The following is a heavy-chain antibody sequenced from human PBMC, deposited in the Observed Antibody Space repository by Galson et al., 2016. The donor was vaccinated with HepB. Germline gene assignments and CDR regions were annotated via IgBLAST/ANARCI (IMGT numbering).Heavy chain of an antibody. D-gene: IGHD2-15*01. CDR3: AKVRVPSSYSLDY. Sequence: SLRLSCAASGFTFTDAWMTWVRQVPGKGLQWVGLIRSKRGGGTADYTAPVKGRFIVPRDDSLNTVYLHMNSLETEDTAVYYCAKVRVPSSYSLDYWGQGTLVPVSS. CDR2: IRSKRGGGTA. V-gene: IGHV3-15*01. J-gene: IGHJ4*02. CDR1: GFTFTDAW.